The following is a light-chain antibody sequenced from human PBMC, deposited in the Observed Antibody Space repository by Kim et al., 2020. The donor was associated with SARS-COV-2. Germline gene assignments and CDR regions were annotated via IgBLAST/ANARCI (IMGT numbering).Light chain of an antibody. CDR3: ATWDDSLDVRM. V-gene: IGLV1-44*01. CDR2: TDD. Sequence: QSVLTQPPSASGTPGQRVTFSCSGSSSNIGSNTVNWYQQFPGTAPKLLIDTDDRRPSGVSDRVSCSKSGTSASLAISGLQSEDEADYYCATWDDSLDVRMFGGGTQLTVL. CDR1: SSNIGSNT. J-gene: IGLJ3*02.